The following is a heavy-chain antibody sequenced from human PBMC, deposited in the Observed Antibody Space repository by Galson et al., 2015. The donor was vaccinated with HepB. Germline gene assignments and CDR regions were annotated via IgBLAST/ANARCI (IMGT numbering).Heavy chain of an antibody. J-gene: IGHJ6*02. D-gene: IGHD6-13*01. V-gene: IGHV6-1*01. CDR1: GDSVSSNSAA. Sequence: CAISGDSVSSNSAAWNWIRQSPSRGLEWLGRTYYRSKWYNDYAVSVKSRITINPDTSKNQFSLQLNSVTPEDTAVYYCARDTSGDSSISGGGMDVWGQGTTVTVSS. CDR3: ARDTSGDSSISGGGMDV. CDR2: TYYRSKWYN.